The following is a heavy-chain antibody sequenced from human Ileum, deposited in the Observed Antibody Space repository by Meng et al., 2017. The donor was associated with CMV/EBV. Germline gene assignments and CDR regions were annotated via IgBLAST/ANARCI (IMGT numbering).Heavy chain of an antibody. Sequence: DSGPALITPLATRSLPTTVSGGSINKSSWTWYRHPPGQGLECIGYIYSSGSTYYNTSLKSRVTVSLDTSKNQFSLRLTSVTAADTAIYYCARRMTGFYHYFDPWGQGTLVTVSS. CDR3: ARRMTGFYHYFDP. V-gene: IGHV4-59*01. CDR1: GGSINKSS. J-gene: IGHJ5*02. CDR2: IYSSGST. D-gene: IGHD2/OR15-2a*01.